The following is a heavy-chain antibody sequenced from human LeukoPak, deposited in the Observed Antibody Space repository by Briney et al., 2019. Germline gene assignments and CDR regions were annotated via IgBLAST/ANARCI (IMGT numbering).Heavy chain of an antibody. CDR3: AREAVAGVWYFDL. V-gene: IGHV1-18*01. D-gene: IGHD6-19*01. Sequence: ASVMVSCKAAGYTFISYGFSWVRQPPEQGLEWMGWISSKSGTTHYAQNFQGRLIMTTDTSTSTAYMELRSLRSDDTAVYYCAREAVAGVWYFDLWGRGTLVTVSS. CDR1: GYTFISYG. CDR2: ISSKSGTT. J-gene: IGHJ2*01.